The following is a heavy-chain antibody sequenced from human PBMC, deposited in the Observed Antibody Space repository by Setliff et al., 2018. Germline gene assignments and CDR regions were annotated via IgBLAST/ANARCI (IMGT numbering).Heavy chain of an antibody. J-gene: IGHJ4*02. CDR2: FHTGST. Sequence: LSLTCTVSGGSISSDIWSWIRQPPGKGLEWIGQFHTGSTNYNPSLRSRVTISVDMSKNQFSLKLNSVTAADTAVYYCARGINTVSWTPKYWGQGTLVTVSS. D-gene: IGHD2-2*02. CDR1: GGSISSDI. V-gene: IGHV4-4*08. CDR3: ARGINTVSWTPKY.